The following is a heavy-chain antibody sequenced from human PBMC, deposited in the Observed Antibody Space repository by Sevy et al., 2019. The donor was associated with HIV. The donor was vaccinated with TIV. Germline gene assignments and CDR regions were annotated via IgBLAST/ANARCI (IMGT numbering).Heavy chain of an antibody. V-gene: IGHV4-61*01. J-gene: IGHJ3*02. Sequence: SETLSLTCNVSTMSVSSASDYWTWIRQPPGKGLEWIGNVYYFGSTNYNPALKSRGTISLDTSKSQFSLKLSSVTAADTAVYYCARDPGRSSGYDKNDAFDIWGQGTMVTVSS. CDR2: VYYFGST. CDR1: TMSVSSASDY. CDR3: ARDPGRSSGYDKNDAFDI. D-gene: IGHD5-12*01.